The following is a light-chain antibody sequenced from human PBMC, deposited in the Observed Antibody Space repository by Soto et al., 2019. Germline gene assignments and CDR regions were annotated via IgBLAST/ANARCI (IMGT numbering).Light chain of an antibody. Sequence: QSVLTQPPSASGTPGQRVTISCSGSSSNIGSNTVNWYQQLPGTAPKLLIYSNNQRPSGVPDRFSGSKSGTSASLAISGLKSEDEADYYGAPWDESLNGEVFGGGT. CDR1: SSNIGSNT. CDR3: APWDESLNGEV. J-gene: IGLJ3*02. V-gene: IGLV1-44*01. CDR2: SNN.